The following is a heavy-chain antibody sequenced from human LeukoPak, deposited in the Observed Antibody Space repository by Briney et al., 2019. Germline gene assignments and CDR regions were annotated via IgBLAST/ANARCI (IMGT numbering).Heavy chain of an antibody. V-gene: IGHV3-33*01. D-gene: IGHD4-17*01. J-gene: IGHJ4*02. CDR3: ARRAYGDYDNYFDY. CDR2: IWYDGSNK. CDR1: GFTLSSYG. Sequence: GRSLRLSCAASGFTLSSYGMHWVRQAPGKGLEWVAVIWYDGSNKYYADSVKGRFTISRDNSKNTLYLQMSSLRAEDTAVYYCARRAYGDYDNYFDYWGQGTLDTVSS.